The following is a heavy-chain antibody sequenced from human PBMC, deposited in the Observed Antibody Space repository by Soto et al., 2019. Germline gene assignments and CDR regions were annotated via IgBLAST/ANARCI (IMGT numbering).Heavy chain of an antibody. V-gene: IGHV1-69*12. Sequence: QVQLVQSGAEVKKPGSSVTVSCKASGGTFSSYTISWVRQAPGQGLEWMGGIIPIFGTANYAQKFQVRVTITADESTSTAYIELSSLRSEDTAVYYCARGNHRWLQLWYFDLWGRGTLVTVSS. J-gene: IGHJ2*01. D-gene: IGHD5-12*01. CDR2: IIPIFGTA. CDR3: ARGNHRWLQLWYFDL. CDR1: GGTFSSYT.